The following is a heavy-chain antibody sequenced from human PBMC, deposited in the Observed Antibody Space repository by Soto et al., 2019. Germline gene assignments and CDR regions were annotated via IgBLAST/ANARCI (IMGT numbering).Heavy chain of an antibody. J-gene: IGHJ6*02. CDR3: AREGPRPYYYYGMDV. V-gene: IGHV1-18*01. CDR2: ISGYNGNT. Sequence: ASVKVSCKSSGYTFSMSGISWVRQAPGQGLEWMGWISGYNGNTNYEQKFQDRVTMTTDTTTNTAYMELRSLRSDDTAVYYCAREGPRPYYYYGMDVWRQGTTVTVSS. CDR1: GYTFSMSG.